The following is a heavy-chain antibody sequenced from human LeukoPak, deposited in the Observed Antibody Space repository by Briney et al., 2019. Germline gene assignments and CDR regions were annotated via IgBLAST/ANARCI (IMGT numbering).Heavy chain of an antibody. D-gene: IGHD2/OR15-2a*01. Sequence: SETLSLTCTVSGYSITNGYYWGWIRQPPGKGLEWIGSIYHSGSTYYNPSLKSRVTISVDTSKNQFSLKPSSVTAADTAVYYCAREGGHYDTTTYFNDSFDIWGQGTMVTVSS. J-gene: IGHJ3*02. CDR1: GYSITNGYY. CDR3: AREGGHYDTTTYFNDSFDI. CDR2: IYHSGST. V-gene: IGHV4-38-2*02.